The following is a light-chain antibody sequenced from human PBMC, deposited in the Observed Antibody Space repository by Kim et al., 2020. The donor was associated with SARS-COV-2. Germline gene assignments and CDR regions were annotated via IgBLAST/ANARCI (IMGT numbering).Light chain of an antibody. CDR1: QSISSW. V-gene: IGKV1-5*01. J-gene: IGKJ1*01. CDR3: QQYNSYPT. Sequence: DIQMTQSPSTLSASVGDRVTITCRASQSISSWLAWYQQKPGKAPNLLMYDASSLESWVPTRFSGSGSGTEFTLTISSLQPDDFATYYCQQYNSYPTFGQGTKVDIK. CDR2: DAS.